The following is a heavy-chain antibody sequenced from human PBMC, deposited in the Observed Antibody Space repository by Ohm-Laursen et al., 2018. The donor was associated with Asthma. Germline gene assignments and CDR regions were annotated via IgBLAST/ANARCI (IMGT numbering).Heavy chain of an antibody. V-gene: IGHV4-30-4*02. CDR2: IFYNGST. Sequence: PSDTLSLTCTVSGDSINSDDYYWSWVRQPPGKGLEWIGFIFYNGSTSYNPSLRSRVAISIDTSKNQFSLKVTSVIAADTAVYFCARDGGGYGVNYYYYGMDVWGQGTTVSVSS. J-gene: IGHJ6*02. CDR3: ARDGGGYGVNYYYYGMDV. CDR1: GDSINSDDYY. D-gene: IGHD5-12*01.